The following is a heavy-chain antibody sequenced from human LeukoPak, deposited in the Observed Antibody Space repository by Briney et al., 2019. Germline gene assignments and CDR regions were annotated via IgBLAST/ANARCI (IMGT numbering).Heavy chain of an antibody. CDR3: ARFSLSGSWLGVPNYYYYYGMDV. J-gene: IGHJ6*02. V-gene: IGHV1-8*01. D-gene: IGHD2-15*01. Sequence: EASVKVSCKASGYTFTSYDINWVRQATGQGLEWMGWMNPNSGNTGYAQKFQGRVTMTRNTSISTAYMELSSLRSEDTAVYYCARFSLSGSWLGVPNYYYYYGMDVWGQGTTVTVSS. CDR2: MNPNSGNT. CDR1: GYTFTSYD.